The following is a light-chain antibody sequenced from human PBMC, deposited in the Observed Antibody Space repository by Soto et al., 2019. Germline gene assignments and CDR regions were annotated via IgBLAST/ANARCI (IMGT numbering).Light chain of an antibody. V-gene: IGLV1-40*01. Sequence: QSLLPQPPSLPVAPGQSVSISCAGSSFNIGAGYDVHWYQQLPGTAPKLLISGNTNRPSGVPDRFSGSKSRTSASLAITGLQAEDEADYYCQSYDSSLSGYVFGTGTKVTVL. CDR1: SFNIGAGYD. CDR3: QSYDSSLSGYV. CDR2: GNT. J-gene: IGLJ1*01.